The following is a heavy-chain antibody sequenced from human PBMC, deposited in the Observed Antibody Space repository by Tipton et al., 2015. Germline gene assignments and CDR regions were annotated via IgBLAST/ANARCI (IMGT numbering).Heavy chain of an antibody. CDR1: GYSFTSYW. J-gene: IGHJ5*02. CDR2: IYPGDSDT. D-gene: IGHD2-2*01. CDR3: ARLGSSSWNWDWFDT. Sequence: QLVQSGAEVKKPGESLKISCKGSGYSFTSYWIGWVRQMPGKGLEWMGIIYPGDSDTRYSPSFQGQVTISADKSITTAYLQWSSLKASDSAMYYCARLGSSSWNWDWFDTWGQGTLVTVSS. V-gene: IGHV5-51*01.